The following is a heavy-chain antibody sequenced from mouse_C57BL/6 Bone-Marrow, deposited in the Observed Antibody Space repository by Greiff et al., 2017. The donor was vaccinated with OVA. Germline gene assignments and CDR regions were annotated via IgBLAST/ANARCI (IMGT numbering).Heavy chain of an antibody. CDR1: GFTFSDAW. Sequence: EVKLEESGGGLVQPGGSMKLSCAASGFTFSDAWMDWVRQSPEKGLEWVAEIRNKANNHATYYAESVKGRFTISRDDTKRSVYLQMTSLEAKDTGNYYCTRRGGCSYAKDYWGQGTSVTVAS. CDR2: IRNKANNHAT. D-gene: IGHD3-3*01. J-gene: IGHJ4*01. CDR3: TRRGGCSYAKDY. V-gene: IGHV6-6*01.